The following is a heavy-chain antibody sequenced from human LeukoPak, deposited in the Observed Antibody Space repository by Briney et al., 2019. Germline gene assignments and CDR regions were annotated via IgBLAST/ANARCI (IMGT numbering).Heavy chain of an antibody. CDR3: AKVATKVVTASYFDY. Sequence: GGSLRLSCAASGFTFSSYGMPWVRQAPGKGLEWVAVIWYDGNKKDYVDSVKGRFTISRDNSKNTLYLQMNSLRAEDTAVYYCAKVATKVVTASYFDYWGQGTLVTVSS. J-gene: IGHJ4*02. V-gene: IGHV3-33*06. CDR1: GFTFSSYG. CDR2: IWYDGNKK. D-gene: IGHD2-21*02.